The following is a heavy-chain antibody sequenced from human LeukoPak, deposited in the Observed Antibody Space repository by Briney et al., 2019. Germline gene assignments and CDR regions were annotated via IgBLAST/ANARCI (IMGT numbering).Heavy chain of an antibody. J-gene: IGHJ4*02. D-gene: IGHD3-10*01. V-gene: IGHV3-11*01. Sequence: GGSLRLSCAGSGFTFSDYYMSWIRQAPGKGLEWLSYISSSGNSMYYADSVKGRFTISRDNAKNSLFLQMNSLRAEDTAVYYCARGVGMYYYGPGELDYWGQGTLVTVSS. CDR2: ISSSGNSM. CDR3: ARGVGMYYYGPGELDY. CDR1: GFTFSDYY.